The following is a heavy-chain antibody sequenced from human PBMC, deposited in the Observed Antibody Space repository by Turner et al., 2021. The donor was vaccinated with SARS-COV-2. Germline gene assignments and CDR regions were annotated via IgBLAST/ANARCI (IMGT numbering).Heavy chain of an antibody. Sequence: QVQLVESGGGVVQPGRSLSLSCAASGFTFSSYTMYWVRQAPGKGLEWVALISYAGNIKQYADSVKGRLTISRDNSKNTVYLQMNSPGAEDTAVYYCASATRGGTYYYSAFDIWGQGTMVTVSS. J-gene: IGHJ3*02. V-gene: IGHV3-30*04. CDR1: GFTFSSYT. CDR2: ISYAGNIK. CDR3: ASATRGGTYYYSAFDI. D-gene: IGHD1-26*01.